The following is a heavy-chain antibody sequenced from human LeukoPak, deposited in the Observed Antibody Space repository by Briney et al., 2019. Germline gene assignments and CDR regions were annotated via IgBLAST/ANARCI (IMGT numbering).Heavy chain of an antibody. CDR2: ISYDGSNK. V-gene: IGHV3-30*18. J-gene: IGHJ4*02. Sequence: GGSLRLSCAASGFTFSDYYMSWIRQAPGKGLEWVAVISYDGSNKYYADSVKGRFTISRDNAKNSLYLQMNSLRAEDTALYYCAKAVWFGELLSAFDYWGQGTLVTVSS. CDR3: AKAVWFGELLSAFDY. CDR1: GFTFSDYY. D-gene: IGHD3-10*01.